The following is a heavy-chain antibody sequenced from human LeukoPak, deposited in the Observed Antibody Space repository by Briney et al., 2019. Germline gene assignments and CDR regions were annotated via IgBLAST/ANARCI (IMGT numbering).Heavy chain of an antibody. CDR1: GFTFSSYA. J-gene: IGHJ4*02. CDR3: AKDQLWLHPAALSY. V-gene: IGHV3-23*01. Sequence: GGSLRLSCAASGFTFSSYAMSWARQAPGKGLEWVSAISGSGGSTYYADSVKGRFTISRDNSKNTLYLQMNSLRAEDTAVYYCAKDQLWLHPAALSYWGQGTLVTVSS. CDR2: ISGSGGST. D-gene: IGHD5-18*01.